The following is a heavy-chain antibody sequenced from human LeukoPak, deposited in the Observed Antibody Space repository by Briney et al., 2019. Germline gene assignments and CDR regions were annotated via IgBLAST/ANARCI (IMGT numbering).Heavy chain of an antibody. CDR1: GYTFTSYA. CDR3: ARDPAVVPTPSLIDY. V-gene: IGHV1-3*01. J-gene: IGHJ4*02. Sequence: ASVKVSCKAPGYTFTSYAMHWVRQAPGQRLEWMGWINAGNGNTKYSQKFQGRVTITRDTSASTAYMELSSLRSEDTAVYYCARDPAVVPTPSLIDYWGQGTLVTVSS. D-gene: IGHD3-10*01. CDR2: INAGNGNT.